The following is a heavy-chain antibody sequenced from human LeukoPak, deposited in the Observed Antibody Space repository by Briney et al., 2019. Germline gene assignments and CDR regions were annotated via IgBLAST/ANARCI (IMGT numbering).Heavy chain of an antibody. V-gene: IGHV4-59*01. CDR3: ARDKDYFDSGGAFDI. CDR1: GGSISSYY. J-gene: IGHJ3*02. CDR2: IYYSDST. D-gene: IGHD3-22*01. Sequence: SEPLSLTCTVSGGSISSYYWSWIRQPPGKGLEWIGYIYYSDSTNYNPSLKSRVTMSVDTSKNQFSLKLSSVTAADTAVYYCARDKDYFDSGGAFDIWGQGTMVTVSS.